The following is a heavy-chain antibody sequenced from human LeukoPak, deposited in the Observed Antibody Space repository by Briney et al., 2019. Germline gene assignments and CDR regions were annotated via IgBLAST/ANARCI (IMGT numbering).Heavy chain of an antibody. CDR1: GYSISSGYY. Sequence: PSETLSLTCTVSGYSISSGYYWGWIRQPPGKGLEWIGSIYYSGSTYYNPSLRSRVTISVDTSKNQFSLKLSSVTAADTAVYYCARDRKYYYHMDVWGRGTTVAVS. J-gene: IGHJ6*03. CDR3: ARDRKYYYHMDV. CDR2: IYYSGST. V-gene: IGHV4-38-2*02. D-gene: IGHD1-14*01.